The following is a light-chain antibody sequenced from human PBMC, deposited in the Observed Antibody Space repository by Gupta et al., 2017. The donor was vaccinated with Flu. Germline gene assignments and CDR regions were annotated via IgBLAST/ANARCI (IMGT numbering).Light chain of an antibody. Sequence: QSPDTLSLYPGERPTRSGRASQSVGRYLDGQQQKPAQAPRIIIYDTDSRDTGSRVRFSGSGTGTDFTLTSRGQDDEDSDDYDYQHRSNWAFGQGTKVEIK. CDR3: QHRSNWA. V-gene: IGKV3-11*01. CDR2: DTD. J-gene: IGKJ1*01. CDR1: QSVGRY.